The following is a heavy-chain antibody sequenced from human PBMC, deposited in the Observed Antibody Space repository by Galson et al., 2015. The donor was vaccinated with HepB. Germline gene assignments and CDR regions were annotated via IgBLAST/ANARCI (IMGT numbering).Heavy chain of an antibody. D-gene: IGHD2-8*02. CDR3: ARVLGYCTGGVCYPDWYYYYMDV. CDR2: IIPILGIA. Sequence: SVKVSCKASGGTFSSYAISWVRQAPGQGLEWMGGIIPILGIANYAQKFQGRVTITADKSTSTAYMELSSLRSEDTAVYYCARVLGYCTGGVCYPDWYYYYMDVWGKGTTVTVSS. J-gene: IGHJ6*03. V-gene: IGHV1-69*10. CDR1: GGTFSSYA.